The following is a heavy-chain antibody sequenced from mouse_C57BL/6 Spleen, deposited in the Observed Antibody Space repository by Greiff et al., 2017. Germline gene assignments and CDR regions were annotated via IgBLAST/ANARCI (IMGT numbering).Heavy chain of an antibody. V-gene: IGHV1-18*01. J-gene: IGHJ4*01. CDR2: INPNNGGT. D-gene: IGHD3-3*01. CDR3: ARGGGRAMDY. CDR1: GYTFTDYN. Sequence: VQLQQSGPELVKPGASVKIPCTASGYTFTDYNMDWVKQSHGKSLEWIGDINPNNGGTIYNQKFKGKATLTVDKSSSTADMELRSLTSEDTAVYYCARGGGRAMDYWGQGTSVTVSS.